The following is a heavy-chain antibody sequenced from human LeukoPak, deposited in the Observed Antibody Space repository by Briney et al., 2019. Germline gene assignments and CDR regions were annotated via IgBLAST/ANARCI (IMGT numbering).Heavy chain of an antibody. V-gene: IGHV4-38-2*02. CDR2: IYYSGST. J-gene: IGHJ5*02. CDR3: ARVQSRLSWFDP. Sequence: SETLSLTCTVSGYSISSGYYWGWIRQPPGKGLEWIGSIYYSGSTYYNPSLKGRVTISVDTSKNQFSLKLSSVTAADTAVYYCARVQSRLSWFDPWGQGTLVTVSS. CDR1: GYSISSGYY.